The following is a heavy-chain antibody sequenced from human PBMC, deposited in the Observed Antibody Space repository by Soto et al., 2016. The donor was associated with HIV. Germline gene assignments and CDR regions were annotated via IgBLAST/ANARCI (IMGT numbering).Heavy chain of an antibody. J-gene: IGHJ4*02. CDR1: GFTFSNYW. CDR3: VKDFVGGKDY. D-gene: IGHD3-16*01. Sequence: EGQVVESGGGLVQPGRSLRLSCAASGFTFSNYWMHWVRQVPGKGLVWVARINEDGSTINYADSVKGRFSISRDNAKSMLFLQMNSLREEDTALYYCVKDFVGGKDYWGQGTLVSVSS. V-gene: IGHV3-74*01. CDR2: INEDGSTI.